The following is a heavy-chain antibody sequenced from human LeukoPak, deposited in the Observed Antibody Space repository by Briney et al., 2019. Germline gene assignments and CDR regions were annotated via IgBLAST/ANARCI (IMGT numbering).Heavy chain of an antibody. J-gene: IGHJ4*02. Sequence: ASVNVSCTASDHTFTTYGISWVRQAPGQGLKWRGWISAYNGNTNYAQKLQGRVTMTTDTSTSTAYMELRSLRSDDTAVYYCARGLNIVLMGGFDYWGEGTLVTVSS. D-gene: IGHD2-8*01. CDR1: DHTFTTYG. V-gene: IGHV1-18*01. CDR3: ARGLNIVLMGGFDY. CDR2: ISAYNGNT.